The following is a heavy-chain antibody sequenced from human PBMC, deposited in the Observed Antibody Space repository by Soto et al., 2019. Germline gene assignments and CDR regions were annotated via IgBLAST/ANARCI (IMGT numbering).Heavy chain of an antibody. D-gene: IGHD2-15*01. CDR2: MNPNSGNT. CDR3: ARARIYCSGGSCYYFDY. J-gene: IGHJ4*02. CDR1: GYTFTSYD. V-gene: IGHV1-8*01. Sequence: QVQLVQSGAEVKKPGASVKVSCKASGYTFTSYDINWVRQATGQGLEWMGWMNPNSGNTGYAQKFQGRVTMTRTTTISTAYMERSSLRSEDTAVYYCARARIYCSGGSCYYFDYWGQGTLVTVSS.